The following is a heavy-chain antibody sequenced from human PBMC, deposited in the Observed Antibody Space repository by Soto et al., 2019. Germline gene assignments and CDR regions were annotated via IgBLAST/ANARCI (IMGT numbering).Heavy chain of an antibody. J-gene: IGHJ4*01. CDR3: AKSQSGSFFAAFDL. D-gene: IGHD1-26*01. CDR1: GFNFSSDV. V-gene: IGHV3-23*01. CDR2: IFGSGITT. Sequence: GGCLRLAWAAAGFNFSSDVMNWVRQTPGKGLEWVASIFGSGITTYYADSVKGRFTISRDNSKNTLHLQLNSLRAEDTALYYCAKSQSGSFFAAFDLWGQGSLVTVSS.